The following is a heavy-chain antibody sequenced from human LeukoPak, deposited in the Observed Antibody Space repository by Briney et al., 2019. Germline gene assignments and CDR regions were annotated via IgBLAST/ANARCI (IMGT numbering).Heavy chain of an antibody. D-gene: IGHD3-3*01. CDR1: GYTFTGYY. J-gene: IGHJ5*02. CDR3: ARTSLRFLEWLNTQNWFDP. Sequence: GASVKVSCKASGYTFTGYYMHWVRQAPGQGLEWMGWINPNSGGTNYAQKFQGRVTMTRDTSISTAYMELSRLRSDDTAVYYCARTSLRFLEWLNTQNWFDPWGQGTLVTVSS. CDR2: INPNSGGT. V-gene: IGHV1-2*02.